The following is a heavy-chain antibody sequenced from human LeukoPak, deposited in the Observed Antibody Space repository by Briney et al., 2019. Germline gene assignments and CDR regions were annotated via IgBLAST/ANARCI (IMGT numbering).Heavy chain of an antibody. D-gene: IGHD1-26*01. J-gene: IGHJ4*02. CDR3: AKVGIVGAAYFDY. CDR2: ISGSGGST. Sequence: GASLRLSCAASGFTFSSYAMSWVRQAPGKGLEWVSAISGSGGSTYYADSVKGRFTISRDNSKNTPYLQMNSLRAEDTAVYYCAKVGIVGAAYFDYWGQGTLVTVSS. V-gene: IGHV3-23*01. CDR1: GFTFSSYA.